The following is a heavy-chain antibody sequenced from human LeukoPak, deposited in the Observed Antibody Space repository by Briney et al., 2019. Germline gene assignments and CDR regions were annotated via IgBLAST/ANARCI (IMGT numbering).Heavy chain of an antibody. Sequence: GGSLRLSCAASGFTLSSFWIHWVRQAPGKGLVWVSRINSDGSSTSYADSVKGRLTISRDNAKNTLYLQMNSLRAEDTAVYYCARGTVYFDYWGQGTLVTVSS. V-gene: IGHV3-74*01. CDR2: INSDGSST. CDR1: GFTLSSFW. D-gene: IGHD4-11*01. CDR3: ARGTVYFDY. J-gene: IGHJ4*02.